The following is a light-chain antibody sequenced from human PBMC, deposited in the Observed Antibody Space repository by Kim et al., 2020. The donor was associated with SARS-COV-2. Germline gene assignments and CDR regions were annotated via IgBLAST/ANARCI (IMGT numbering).Light chain of an antibody. CDR2: ETS. J-gene: IGKJ1*01. CDR1: QNIDKW. V-gene: IGKV1-5*03. CDR3: QQYKTYST. Sequence: DIQMTQSPSTLSASIGDRVTIVCRASQNIDKWLAWYQQKPGRAPKLLIDETSTLQSGAPSRFSGSGSGTAFTLSISGLQPDDVGTYYRQQYKTYSTFGQWTKV.